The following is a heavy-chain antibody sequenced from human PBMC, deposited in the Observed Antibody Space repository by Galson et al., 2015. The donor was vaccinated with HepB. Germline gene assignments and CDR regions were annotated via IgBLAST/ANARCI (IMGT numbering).Heavy chain of an antibody. CDR3: ATASLRSISYYYYYGMDV. J-gene: IGHJ6*02. D-gene: IGHD5-12*01. CDR1: GYTFTGYY. Sequence: SVKVSCKASGYTFTGYYMHWVRQAPGKELEWMGGFDPEDGETIYAQKFQGRVTMTEDTSTDTAYMELSSLRSEDTAVYYCATASLRSISYYYYYGMDVWGQGTTVTVSS. V-gene: IGHV1-24*01. CDR2: FDPEDGET.